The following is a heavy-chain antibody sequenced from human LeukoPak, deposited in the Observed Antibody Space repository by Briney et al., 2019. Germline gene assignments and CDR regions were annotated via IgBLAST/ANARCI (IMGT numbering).Heavy chain of an antibody. CDR3: ARDGPDRGYYHYGMDV. CDR1: GFTFSSYA. CDR2: ISYDGSNK. V-gene: IGHV3-30-3*01. Sequence: GRSLRLSCAASGFTFSSYAMHWVRQAPGKGLEWVAVISYDGSNKYYADSVKGRFTVSGDNSKNTLYLQMNSLRAEDTAVYYCARDGPDRGYYHYGMDVWGQGTTVTVSS. J-gene: IGHJ6*02. D-gene: IGHD5-12*01.